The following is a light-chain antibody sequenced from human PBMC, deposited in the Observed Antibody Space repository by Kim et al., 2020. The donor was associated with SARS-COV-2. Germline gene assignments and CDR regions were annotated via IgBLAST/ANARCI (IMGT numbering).Light chain of an antibody. Sequence: DIQMTQSPSSLSASVGDRVTITCQASQGISNYLNWYQQKPGKAPKLLIYAASNLQSGVPSRFSGSGSGTDFTFTISSLQPEDIATYYCQQSDSIPHTFGGGTKVEI. CDR2: AAS. J-gene: IGKJ4*01. V-gene: IGKV1-39*01. CDR1: QGISNY. CDR3: QQSDSIPHT.